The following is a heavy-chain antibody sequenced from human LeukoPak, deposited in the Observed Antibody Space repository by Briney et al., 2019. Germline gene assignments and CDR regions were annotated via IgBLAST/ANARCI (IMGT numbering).Heavy chain of an antibody. CDR2: IYYSGST. J-gene: IGHJ4*02. CDR3: ARPYYDSSGYTPWGY. Sequence: NPSETLSLTCTVSGGSISSYYWSWIRQPPGKGLEWIGYIYYSGSTNYNPSLKSRVTISVDTSKNQFSLKLSSVTAADTAVYYCARPYYDSSGYTPWGYWGQGTLVTVSS. V-gene: IGHV4-59*01. CDR1: GGSISSYY. D-gene: IGHD3-22*01.